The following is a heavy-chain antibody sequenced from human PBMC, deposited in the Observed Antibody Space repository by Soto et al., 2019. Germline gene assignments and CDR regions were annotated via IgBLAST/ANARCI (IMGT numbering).Heavy chain of an antibody. J-gene: IGHJ6*02. V-gene: IGHV4-4*02. Sequence: SETLSLTCGVSGDSISSSKWWTWVRHTPGNGLEWIGKIDHNGVANYNPSLEGRVTISKDISKNQISLKVTSVTAADSAVYYCARMSRDYYYCGMDVWGQGATVTVSS. CDR3: ARMSRDYYYCGMDV. CDR2: IDHNGVA. CDR1: GDSISSSKW.